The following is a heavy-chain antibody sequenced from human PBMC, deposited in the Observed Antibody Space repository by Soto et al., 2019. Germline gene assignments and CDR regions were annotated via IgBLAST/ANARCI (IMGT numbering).Heavy chain of an antibody. CDR2: IYYSGST. D-gene: IGHD3-10*01. J-gene: IGHJ5*02. V-gene: IGHV4-39*01. Sequence: PSETLSLTCTVSGGSISSSSYYWGWIRQPPGKGLEWIGSIYYSGSTYYNPSLKSRVTISVDTSKNQFSLKLSSVTAADTAVYYCARSPYYYGSGSHPDWFDPWGQGTLVTVSS. CDR1: GGSISSSSYY. CDR3: ARSPYYYGSGSHPDWFDP.